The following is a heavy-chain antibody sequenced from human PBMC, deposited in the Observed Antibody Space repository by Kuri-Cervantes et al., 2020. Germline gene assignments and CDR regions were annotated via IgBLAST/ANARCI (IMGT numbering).Heavy chain of an antibody. CDR1: GGTFSSYA. V-gene: IGHV1-69*13. D-gene: IGHD3-10*01. Sequence: SVKVSCKASGGTFSSYAISWVRQAPGQGLEWMGGIIPIFGTANYAQKFQGRVTITADESTSTAYMELSSLRSEDTAVYYCARGLMRKDITMVRGVIAYWGQGTLVTVS. CDR2: IIPIFGTA. J-gene: IGHJ4*02. CDR3: ARGLMRKDITMVRGVIAY.